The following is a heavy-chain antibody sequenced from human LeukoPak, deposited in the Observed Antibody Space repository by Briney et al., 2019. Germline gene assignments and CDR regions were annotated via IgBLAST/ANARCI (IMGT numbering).Heavy chain of an antibody. J-gene: IGHJ3*02. CDR3: ASHYFQDDAFDI. CDR1: GGTFSSYA. D-gene: IGHD2/OR15-2a*01. Sequence: EASVKVSCKASGGTFSSYAISWVRQAPGQGLEWMGGIIPIFGTANYAQKFQGRVTITTDESTSAAYMELSSLRSEDTAVYYCASHYFQDDAFDIWGQGTMVTVSS. CDR2: IIPIFGTA. V-gene: IGHV1-69*05.